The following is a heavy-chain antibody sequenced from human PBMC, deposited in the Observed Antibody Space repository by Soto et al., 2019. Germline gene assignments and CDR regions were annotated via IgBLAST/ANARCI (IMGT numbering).Heavy chain of an antibody. CDR1: GYTFTSCG. J-gene: IGHJ4*02. D-gene: IGHD3-22*01. Sequence: ASVKVSCKASGYTFTSCGISWVRQAPGQGLEWMGWISAYNGNTNYAQKLQGRVTMTTDTSTSTAYMELRSLRSDDTAVYYCARLADSTLRRYYYDTKLRYFDYWGQGTLVTVSS. CDR2: ISAYNGNT. V-gene: IGHV1-18*01. CDR3: ARLADSTLRRYYYDTKLRYFDY.